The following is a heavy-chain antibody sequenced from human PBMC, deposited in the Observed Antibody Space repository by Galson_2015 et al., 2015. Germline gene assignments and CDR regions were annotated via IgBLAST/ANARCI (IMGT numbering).Heavy chain of an antibody. CDR1: GFTFSSYS. J-gene: IGHJ6*02. Sequence: SLRLSCAASGFTFSSYSMNWVRQAPGKGLEWVSYISSSSSTIYYADSVKGRFTISRDNAKNSLYLQMNSLRDEDTAVYYCARDSAGAGFYYYYGMDVWGQGTTVTVSS. CDR3: ARDSAGAGFYYYYGMDV. D-gene: IGHD6-19*01. CDR2: ISSSSSTI. V-gene: IGHV3-48*02.